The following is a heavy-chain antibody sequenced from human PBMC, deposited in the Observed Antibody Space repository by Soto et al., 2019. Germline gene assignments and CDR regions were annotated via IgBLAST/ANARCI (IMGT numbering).Heavy chain of an antibody. Sequence: SVPVSCKASGGTFRSYAISWVRQAPGQGREWMGGIIPSFGTANYAQKFQGRVTMTADESTSTAYMELSSLRSEDTAVYYCARAIAVAEVNWFDPWGQGTLVTVSS. J-gene: IGHJ5*02. CDR2: IIPSFGTA. CDR1: GGTFRSYA. CDR3: ARAIAVAEVNWFDP. V-gene: IGHV1-69*13. D-gene: IGHD6-19*01.